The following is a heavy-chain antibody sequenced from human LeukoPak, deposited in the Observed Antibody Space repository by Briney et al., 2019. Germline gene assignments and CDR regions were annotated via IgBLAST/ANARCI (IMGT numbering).Heavy chain of an antibody. CDR1: GLTFNAYT. CDR2: ISNDGSNK. Sequence: PGGSLRLSCAASGLTFNAYTMHWVRQAPGKGLEWVARISNDGSNKYYTDSVRGRFTISRDSSKNTVYLQMNSLRTEDTALYYCARGFDTNAFDIWGQGTLVTVSS. V-gene: IGHV3-30*04. J-gene: IGHJ3*02. CDR3: ARGFDTNAFDI. D-gene: IGHD3-3*01.